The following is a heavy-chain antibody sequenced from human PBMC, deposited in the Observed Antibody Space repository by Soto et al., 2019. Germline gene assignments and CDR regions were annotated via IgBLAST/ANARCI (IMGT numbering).Heavy chain of an antibody. J-gene: IGHJ6*03. CDR1: GYTFTSYD. V-gene: IGHV1-8*01. CDR3: ARGRYNWNYPLGDYYYMDV. CDR2: MNPNSGKT. Sequence: ASVKVSCKASGYTFTSYDINWVRQATGQGLEWMGWMNPNSGKTGYAQKFQGRVTMTRNTSISTAYMELSSLRSEDTAVYYCARGRYNWNYPLGDYYYMDVWGKGTTVTVSS. D-gene: IGHD1-7*01.